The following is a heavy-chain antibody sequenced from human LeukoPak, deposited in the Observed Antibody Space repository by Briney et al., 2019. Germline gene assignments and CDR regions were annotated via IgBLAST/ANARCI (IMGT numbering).Heavy chain of an antibody. D-gene: IGHD3-3*01. CDR3: AKVGFSEMEWLLYSDH. J-gene: IGHJ4*02. CDR1: GLTFSSYA. V-gene: IGHV3-23*01. CDR2: ISGSSGHT. Sequence: GGSLILSCAASGLTFSSYAMSCVRQAPGKGLEWVSAISGSSGHTYYADSVKGRFAISRDDSKNTLYLQMNSLRAEDTAVYYCAKVGFSEMEWLLYSDHWGQGTLVTVSS.